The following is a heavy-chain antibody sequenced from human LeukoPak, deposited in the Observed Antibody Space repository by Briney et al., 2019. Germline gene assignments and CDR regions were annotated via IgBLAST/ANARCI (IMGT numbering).Heavy chain of an antibody. CDR3: ARGGRGYSYGSFGY. Sequence: SETLSLTCTVSGGSISSGDYYWSWIRQPPGKGLEWIGYIYYSGSTYYNPSLKSRVTISVDASKNQFSLKPSSVTAADTAVYYCARGGRGYSYGSFGYWGQGTLVTVSS. D-gene: IGHD5-18*01. CDR1: GGSISSGDYY. CDR2: IYYSGST. J-gene: IGHJ4*02. V-gene: IGHV4-30-4*01.